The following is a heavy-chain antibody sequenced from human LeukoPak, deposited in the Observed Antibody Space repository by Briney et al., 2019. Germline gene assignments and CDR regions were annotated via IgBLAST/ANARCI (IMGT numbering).Heavy chain of an antibody. CDR1: GFSFSAYG. V-gene: IGHV3-23*01. Sequence: GGSLRLSCAASGFSFSAYGMNWVRQAPGKGLEWVSAISGTGHSTYYADPVKGRFTISRDNSKNTLDLHMNSLRAEDTAVYYCAKDLRVAVGRGYFDYWGQGTLVTVSS. J-gene: IGHJ4*02. CDR3: AKDLRVAVGRGYFDY. CDR2: ISGTGHST. D-gene: IGHD6-19*01.